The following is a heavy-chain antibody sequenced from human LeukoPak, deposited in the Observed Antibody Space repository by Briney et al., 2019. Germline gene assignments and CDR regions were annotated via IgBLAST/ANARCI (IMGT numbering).Heavy chain of an antibody. CDR1: GGSISSYY. D-gene: IGHD4-11*01. J-gene: IGHJ6*03. V-gene: IGHV4-59*08. CDR2: IYYSGST. Sequence: SETLSLTCTVSGGSISSYYWSWIRQPPGKGLEWIGYIYYSGSTNYNPSLKSRVTISVDTSKNRFSLKLSSVTAADTAVYYCARHVTISIYYYYYMDVWGKGTTVTVSS. CDR3: ARHVTISIYYYYYMDV.